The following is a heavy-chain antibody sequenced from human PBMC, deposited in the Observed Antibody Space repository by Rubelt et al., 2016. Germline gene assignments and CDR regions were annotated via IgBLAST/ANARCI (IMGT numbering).Heavy chain of an antibody. CDR1: GYTFTGYY. V-gene: IGHV1-18*04. CDR2: ISAYNGNT. Sequence: QVQLVQSGAEVKKPGASVKVSCKASGYTFTGYYMHWVRQAPGQGLEWMGWISAYNGNTNCGQKLQGRVTMTTDTSTSTAYMELRRLRSDDTAVYYCARPYSSSWDDAFDIWGQGTMVTVSS. CDR3: ARPYSSSWDDAFDI. D-gene: IGHD6-13*01. J-gene: IGHJ3*02.